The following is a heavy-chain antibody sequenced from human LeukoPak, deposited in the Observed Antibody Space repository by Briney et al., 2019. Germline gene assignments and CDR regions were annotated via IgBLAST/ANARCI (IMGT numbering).Heavy chain of an antibody. J-gene: IGHJ4*02. CDR3: ARDFLAAGDY. V-gene: IGHV3-21*01. CDR1: GFIFSSYT. CDR2: INSGSTNP. Sequence: GGSLRLSCEASGFIFSSYTMNCIRQAPGKGLEWVASINSGSTNPYYADSVKGRFTISRDDAKKSLYLQMTSLRVEDTSVYYCARDFLAAGDYWGQGTLVTVSS. D-gene: IGHD6-13*01.